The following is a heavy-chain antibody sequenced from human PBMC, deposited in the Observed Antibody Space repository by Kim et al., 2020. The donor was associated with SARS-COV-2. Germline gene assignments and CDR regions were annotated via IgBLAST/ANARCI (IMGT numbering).Heavy chain of an antibody. CDR1: GFTFSSYV. CDR3: ARRYCSGGICYYFDY. D-gene: IGHD2-15*01. CDR2: ITGGGETT. V-gene: IGHV3-23*01. J-gene: IGHJ4*02. Sequence: GGSLRLSCAASGFTFSSYVMNWVRQAPGKGLEWASGITGGGETTYYADSVKGRFTISRDNSKNMLYLQMNSLRAEDTAVYYCARRYCSGGICYYFDYWGQGILVTVSS.